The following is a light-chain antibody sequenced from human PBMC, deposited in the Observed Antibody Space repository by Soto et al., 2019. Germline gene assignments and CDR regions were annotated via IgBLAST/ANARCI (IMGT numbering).Light chain of an antibody. CDR2: GAS. Sequence: DIQMTHSPPSLSASVGARVTITCRATQSISNYLNWYQQKPGKVPKLLIYGASSLESGVPSRFSCSGSGTVFTLTIASLQPEDFGTYYCQQIYSTPYTFGHGTKREIK. CDR3: QQIYSTPYT. J-gene: IGKJ2*01. CDR1: QSISNY. V-gene: IGKV1-39*01.